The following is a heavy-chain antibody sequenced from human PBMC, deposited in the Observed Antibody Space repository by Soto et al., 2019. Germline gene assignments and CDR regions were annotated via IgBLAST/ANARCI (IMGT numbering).Heavy chain of an antibody. D-gene: IGHD3-3*01. V-gene: IGHV6-1*01. CDR3: ARNYDFWSGYPEGYYFDY. Sequence: PSQTLSLTCAISGDSVSSNSAAWNWIRQSPSRGLEWLGRTYYRSKWYNDYAVSVKSRITINPDTSKNQFSLQLNSVTPEDTAVYYCARNYDFWSGYPEGYYFDYWGQGTLVTVSS. CDR2: TYYRSKWYN. J-gene: IGHJ4*02. CDR1: GDSVSSNSAA.